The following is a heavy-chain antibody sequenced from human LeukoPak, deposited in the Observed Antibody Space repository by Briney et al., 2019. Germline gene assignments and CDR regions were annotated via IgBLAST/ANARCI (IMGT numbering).Heavy chain of an antibody. Sequence: ASVKVSCKASGYTFTSYDINWVRQATGQGLEWMGWMNPNSGNTGYAQKFQGRVTITRNTSISTAYMELSSLRSEDTAVYYCARVADLYCSSTSCHDYWGQGTLVTVSS. CDR1: GYTFTSYD. D-gene: IGHD2-2*01. CDR2: MNPNSGNT. J-gene: IGHJ4*02. CDR3: ARVADLYCSSTSCHDY. V-gene: IGHV1-8*03.